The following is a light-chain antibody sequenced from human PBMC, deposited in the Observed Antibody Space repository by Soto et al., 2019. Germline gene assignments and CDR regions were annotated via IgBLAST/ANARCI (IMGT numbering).Light chain of an antibody. Sequence: IVMTQSPATLSVSPGEGATLSCRASQGIGSTLAGYQHKPGQAPRLRIDDATSRATGIPTWCSSGGSRNEFTLIISIQQSDDSADYCYQRYNNRLTFGQGTKVDIK. CDR2: DAT. J-gene: IGKJ1*01. CDR1: QGIGST. V-gene: IGKV3D-15*01. CDR3: QRYNNRLT.